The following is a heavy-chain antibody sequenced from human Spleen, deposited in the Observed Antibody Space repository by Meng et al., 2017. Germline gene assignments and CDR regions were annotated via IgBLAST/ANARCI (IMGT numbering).Heavy chain of an antibody. J-gene: IGHJ5*02. CDR2: IYYSGSS. D-gene: IGHD5/OR15-5a*01. Sequence: QYAVPVLREPTPPLSLTCTASGGSTITGRYFWTWVRQLPAKGLECIGYIYYSGSSYYDPSLKNRATISVDTSMNQSSLKLSSVPAADTAVYYCARVVVSTIQGNWFDPWGQGTLVTVSS. CDR1: GGSTITGRYF. CDR3: ARVVVSTIQGNWFDP. V-gene: IGHV4-31*03.